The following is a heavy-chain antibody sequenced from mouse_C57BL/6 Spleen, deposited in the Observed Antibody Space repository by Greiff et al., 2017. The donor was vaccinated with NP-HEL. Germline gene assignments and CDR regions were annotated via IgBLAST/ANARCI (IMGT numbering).Heavy chain of an antibody. J-gene: IGHJ4*01. CDR3: ARGTLYAMDY. Sequence: QVQLQQSGAELVRPGSSVKLSCKASGYTFSSYWMHWVKQRPIQGLEWIGNIDPSDSETHYNQKFKDKATLTVDKSSSTAYMQLSSLTSEDSAVYYCARGTLYAMDYWGQGTSVTVSS. CDR2: IDPSDSET. CDR1: GYTFSSYW. V-gene: IGHV1-52*01.